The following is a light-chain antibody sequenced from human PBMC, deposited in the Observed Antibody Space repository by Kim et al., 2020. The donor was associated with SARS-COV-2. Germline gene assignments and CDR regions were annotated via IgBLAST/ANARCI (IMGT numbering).Light chain of an antibody. CDR3: AAWDDNLNGVV. V-gene: IGLV1-44*01. Sequence: ELTQPPSASGTPGQRVTISCSGSSSNIGSNTINWYQQLPGTAPKLLIYNNNQRPSGVPDRFSGSKSGTSASLAISGLQSEDEADYYCAAWDDNLNGVVFGGGTKLTVL. CDR1: SSNIGSNT. CDR2: NNN. J-gene: IGLJ3*02.